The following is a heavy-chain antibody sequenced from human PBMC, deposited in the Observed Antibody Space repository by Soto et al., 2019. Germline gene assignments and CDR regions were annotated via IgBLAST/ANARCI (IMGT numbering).Heavy chain of an antibody. CDR3: ARVRSYSSSSGLYYGMDV. CDR1: GFTFSTYA. Sequence: PGGSLRLSCAASGFTFSTYAMTWVRQAPGKGLEWVAIISSSGDGTYYVDSVKGRFTISRDNSKNTLYLQMNSLRAEDTAVYYCARVRSYSSSSGLYYGMDVWGQGTTVTVSS. D-gene: IGHD6-6*01. J-gene: IGHJ6*02. CDR2: ISSSGDGT. V-gene: IGHV3-23*01.